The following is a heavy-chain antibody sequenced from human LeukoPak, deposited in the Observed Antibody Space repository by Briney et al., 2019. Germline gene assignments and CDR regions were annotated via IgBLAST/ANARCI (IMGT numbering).Heavy chain of an antibody. D-gene: IGHD6-6*01. V-gene: IGHV3-7*01. CDR3: SNGIYSTSY. J-gene: IGHJ4*02. CDR1: GFTFTSFW. Sequence: GGSLRLSCAASGFTFTSFWMAWVRQAPVQGLEWVANIAQDGSEAVYADSVRGRFTISRDNAENSLFLQMNSLRAEDTAVYFCSNGIYSTSYWGQGTPVIVSS. CDR2: IAQDGSEA.